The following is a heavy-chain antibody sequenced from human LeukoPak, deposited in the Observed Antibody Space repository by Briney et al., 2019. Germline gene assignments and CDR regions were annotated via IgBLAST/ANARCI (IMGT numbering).Heavy chain of an antibody. CDR2: ISSSSSTI. J-gene: IGHJ3*02. Sequence: GGSLRLSCAASGFTFSSYGMTWVRQAPGKGLEWVSYISSSSSTIYYADSVKARFTISRDNAKNSLYLQLNSLRAEDTAVYYCARQGYHDYVWGSYEIDIWGQGTMVTVSS. CDR3: ARQGYHDYVWGSYEIDI. CDR1: GFTFSSYG. V-gene: IGHV3-48*01. D-gene: IGHD3-16*01.